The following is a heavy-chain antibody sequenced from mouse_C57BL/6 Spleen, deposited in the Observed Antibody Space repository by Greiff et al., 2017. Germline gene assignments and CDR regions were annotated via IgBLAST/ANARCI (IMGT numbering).Heavy chain of an antibody. V-gene: IGHV1-39*01. CDR3: ARSLLLRKGAMDY. Sequence: EVKLQESGPELVKPGASVTITCKASGYSFTDYNMNWVKLSNGKSLEWIRVINPNSGTTSYNPQLKGKATLTVDQSSSTAYMQLNSLTYEDSAIYYCARSLLLRKGAMDYWGQGTSVTVAS. D-gene: IGHD1-1*01. CDR1: GYSFTDYN. CDR2: INPNSGTT. J-gene: IGHJ4*01.